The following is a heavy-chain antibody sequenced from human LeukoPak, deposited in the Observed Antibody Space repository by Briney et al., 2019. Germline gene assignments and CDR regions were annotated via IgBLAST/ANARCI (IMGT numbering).Heavy chain of an antibody. V-gene: IGHV4-39*07. D-gene: IGHD2-15*01. Sequence: SETLSLTCTVSGGSISSSSYYWGWIRQPPGKGLEWIGSVFFSGNTYYEPSLKSRVTISVATSTNQFSLNVRSVSAADTAVYYCARDPSRSCAGGNCFSSWGQGTLVIVSS. CDR1: GGSISSSSYY. CDR3: ARDPSRSCAGGNCFSS. J-gene: IGHJ5*02. CDR2: VFFSGNT.